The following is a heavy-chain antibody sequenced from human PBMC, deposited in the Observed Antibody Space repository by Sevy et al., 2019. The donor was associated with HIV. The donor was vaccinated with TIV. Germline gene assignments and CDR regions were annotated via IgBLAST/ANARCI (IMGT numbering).Heavy chain of an antibody. CDR3: AKDINRGCDAVNCYSYYYYFYDLDV. CDR1: GFPFNDHA. Sequence: GGSLRLSCAASGFPFNDHAMHWVRLVPGKGLEWVSGISWNSRNIGYADSVKGRFTISRDNTRHSVYLQMHSLRPEDTPLYYCAKDINRGCDAVNCYSYYYYFYDLDVWGQGTTVTVSS. V-gene: IGHV3-9*01. J-gene: IGHJ6*02. CDR2: ISWNSRNI. D-gene: IGHD2-21*02.